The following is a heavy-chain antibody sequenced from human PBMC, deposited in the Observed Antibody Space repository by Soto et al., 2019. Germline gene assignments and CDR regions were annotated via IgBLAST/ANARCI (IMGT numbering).Heavy chain of an antibody. J-gene: IGHJ6*02. Sequence: QVQLVESGGGVVQPGGSLRLSCEASGFTFSKFGIHWVRQAPGKGLEWVAVVSYDGSFKHYADSVKGRFTISRDNSKNTLYLQMNSLRPEDTALYYCAKDSDQLLFDYYYYGMDVWGQGTTVTVSS. CDR1: GFTFSKFG. CDR3: AKDSDQLLFDYYYYGMDV. D-gene: IGHD2-2*01. CDR2: VSYDGSFK. V-gene: IGHV3-30*18.